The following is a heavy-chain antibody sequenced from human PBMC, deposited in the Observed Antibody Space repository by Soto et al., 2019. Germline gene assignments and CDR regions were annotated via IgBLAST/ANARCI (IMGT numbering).Heavy chain of an antibody. CDR1: GFTFISYG. V-gene: IGHV3-33*01. CDR3: ARDLSGDYGALDT. Sequence: PGGSLRLSCAPSGFTFISYGMHLARQAPGKGLEWVAVIWYDGSNKVYADSVKGRFTISRDNSKNTLYLQMNSLRAEDTAVYYCARDLSGDYGALDTWGQGTMVTVSS. D-gene: IGHD4-17*01. CDR2: IWYDGSNK. J-gene: IGHJ3*02.